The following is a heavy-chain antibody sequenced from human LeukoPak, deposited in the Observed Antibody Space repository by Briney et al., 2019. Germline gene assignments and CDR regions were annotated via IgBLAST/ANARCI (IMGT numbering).Heavy chain of an antibody. CDR2: INPSGGST. CDR1: GYTFTSYY. J-gene: IGHJ4*02. Sequence: GASVKVSCKASGYTFTSYYMHWVRQAPGQGLEWMGIINPSGGSTSYAQKFQGRVTMTRDTSTSTVYMELSSLRSEDTAVYYCARDTGDYDYVWGSYRYWGQGTLVTVSS. D-gene: IGHD3-16*02. V-gene: IGHV1-46*01. CDR3: ARDTGDYDYVWGSYRY.